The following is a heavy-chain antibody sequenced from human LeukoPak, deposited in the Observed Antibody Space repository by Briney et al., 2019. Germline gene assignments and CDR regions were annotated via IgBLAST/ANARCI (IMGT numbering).Heavy chain of an antibody. D-gene: IGHD6-13*01. CDR3: ARSAGGTVDY. V-gene: IGHV6-1*01. CDR2: TYYRSKWYN. CDR1: GDSVASNNDA. J-gene: IGHJ4*02. Sequence: SQTLSLTCAISGDSVASNNDAWNWIRQSPSRGLEWQGRTYYRSKWYNDYAVSVKGRITINPDTSRNQFSLHLNSVTPEDSAVYYCARSAGGTVDYWGQGALVTVSS.